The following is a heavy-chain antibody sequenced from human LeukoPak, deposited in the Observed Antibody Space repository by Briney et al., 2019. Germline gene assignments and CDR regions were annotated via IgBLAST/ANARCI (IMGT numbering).Heavy chain of an antibody. Sequence: SVKVSCKASGYTFTSYGISWVRQAPGQGLEWMGGIIPIFGTANYAQKFQGRVTITADKSTSTAYMELSSLRSEDTAVYYCARARGYSYGYDYYYYMDVWGKGTTVTVSS. CDR2: IIPIFGTA. CDR3: ARARGYSYGYDYYYYMDV. V-gene: IGHV1-69*06. J-gene: IGHJ6*03. D-gene: IGHD5-18*01. CDR1: GYTFTSYG.